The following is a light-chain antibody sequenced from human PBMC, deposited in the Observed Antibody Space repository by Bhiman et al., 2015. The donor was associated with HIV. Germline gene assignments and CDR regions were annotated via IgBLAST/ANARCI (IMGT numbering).Light chain of an antibody. J-gene: IGLJ2*01. Sequence: QSALTQPASVSGSPGQSITISCTGTSSDVGGYNYVSWYQQHPGKAPKLMIYDVSKRPSGVSNRFSGSKSGNTASLTISGLQAEDEADYYCQSYDLSLSGVVFGGGTKLTVL. CDR2: DVS. CDR1: SSDVGGYNY. V-gene: IGLV2-14*01. CDR3: QSYDLSLSGVV.